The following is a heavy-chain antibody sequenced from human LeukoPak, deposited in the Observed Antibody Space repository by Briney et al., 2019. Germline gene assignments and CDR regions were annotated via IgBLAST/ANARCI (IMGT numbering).Heavy chain of an antibody. V-gene: IGHV4-59*01. CDR1: GGSISGYY. J-gene: IGHJ6*02. D-gene: IGHD3-10*01. CDR3: AREGNYGSGRGMDV. Sequence: SETLSLTCTVSGGSISGYYWSWIRQPPGKRLEWIGYIYYSGSTNYNPSLRSRLTMSADTSKNQLPLTVSSVTAADTAVYYCAREGNYGSGRGMDVWGQGTTVTVSS. CDR2: IYYSGST.